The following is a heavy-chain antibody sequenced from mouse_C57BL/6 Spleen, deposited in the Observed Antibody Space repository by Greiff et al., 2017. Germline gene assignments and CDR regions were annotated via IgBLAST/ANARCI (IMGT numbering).Heavy chain of an antibody. CDR1: GFSLTSYG. Sequence: QVQLKESGPGLVQPSQSLSITCTVSGFSLTSYGVHWVRQSPGKGLEWLGVIWRGGSTDYNAAFMSRLSITKDNSKSQVFFKMNSLQADDTAIYYCAKSNYGSSYVGYLFAYWGQGTLVTVSA. V-gene: IGHV2-5*01. CDR2: IWRGGST. CDR3: AKSNYGSSYVGYLFAY. D-gene: IGHD1-1*01. J-gene: IGHJ3*01.